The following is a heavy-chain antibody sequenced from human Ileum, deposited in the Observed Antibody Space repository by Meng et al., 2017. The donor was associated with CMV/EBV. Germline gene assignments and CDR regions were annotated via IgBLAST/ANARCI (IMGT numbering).Heavy chain of an antibody. D-gene: IGHD2-15*01. J-gene: IGHJ4*02. CDR1: GGSITSGNYY. Sequence: QMHLQESGPGLMKPSQPLSLTCTVSGGSITSGNYYCSWIRQPPGRGLEWIGYIYYSGSPYYKPSLKSRVTISLDTSKNQFSLNLRSVTATDSAVYYCVRQVVAASFDYWGQGALVTVSS. V-gene: IGHV4-30-4*08. CDR3: VRQVVAASFDY. CDR2: IYYSGSP.